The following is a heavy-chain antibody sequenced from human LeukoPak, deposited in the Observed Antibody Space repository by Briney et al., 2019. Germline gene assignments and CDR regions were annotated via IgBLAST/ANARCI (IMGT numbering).Heavy chain of an antibody. D-gene: IGHD3-10*01. V-gene: IGHV4-39*07. J-gene: IGHJ4*02. CDR3: ARGFYGSGSYYGTYYFDY. CDR2: INHSGST. Sequence: SETLSLTCTVSGGSINSGSYYWSWIRQPPGKGLEWIGEINHSGSTNYNPSLKSRVTISVDTSKNQFSLKLSSVTAADTAVYYCARGFYGSGSYYGTYYFDYWGQGTLVTVSS. CDR1: GGSINSGSYY.